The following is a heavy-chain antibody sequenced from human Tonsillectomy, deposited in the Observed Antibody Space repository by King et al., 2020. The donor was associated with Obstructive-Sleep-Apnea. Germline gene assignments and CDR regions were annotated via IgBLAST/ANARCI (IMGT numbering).Heavy chain of an antibody. J-gene: IGHJ4*02. CDR1: GFTFDDYA. CDR2: ISWNSGSI. D-gene: IGHD5-18*01. CDR3: AKVSSYGSTTFDY. V-gene: IGHV3-9*01. Sequence: VQLVESGGGLVQPGRSLRLSCAASGFTFDDYAMHWVRQAPGKGLEWVSGISWNSGSIGYADSVKGRFTISRDNAKNSLYLQMNSLRAEDTALYYCAKVSSYGSTTFDYWGQGTLVTVSS.